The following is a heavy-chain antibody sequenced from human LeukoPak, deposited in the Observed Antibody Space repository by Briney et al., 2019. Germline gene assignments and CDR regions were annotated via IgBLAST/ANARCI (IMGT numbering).Heavy chain of an antibody. CDR2: ISYDGSYK. CDR1: EFTFSTYG. Sequence: GGSLRLSCAASEFTFSTYGMHWARQAPGKGLEWVAVISYDGSYKFYADSVKGRFTISRDNSKSTLYLQMNSLRAEDTAVYYCAKDRYSGLNTIDYWGQGTLVTVSS. CDR3: AKDRYSGLNTIDY. J-gene: IGHJ4*02. D-gene: IGHD6-13*01. V-gene: IGHV3-30*18.